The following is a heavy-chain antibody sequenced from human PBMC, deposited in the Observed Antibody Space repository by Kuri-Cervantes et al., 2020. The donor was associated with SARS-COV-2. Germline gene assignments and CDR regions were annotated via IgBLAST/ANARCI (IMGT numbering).Heavy chain of an antibody. CDR1: GSSVSSGSYY. J-gene: IGHJ3*02. CDR2: IYYNGST. V-gene: IGHV4-61*01. CDR3: VTSLPRSGWDGEDAFDI. Sequence: SETLSLTCTVSGSSVSSGSYYWSWIRQPPGKGLEWIGYIYYNGSTNYNPSLKSRVTISVDTSKNQFSLKLSSVTAADAAVYYCVTSLPRSGWDGEDAFDIWGQGTMVTVSS. D-gene: IGHD6-19*01.